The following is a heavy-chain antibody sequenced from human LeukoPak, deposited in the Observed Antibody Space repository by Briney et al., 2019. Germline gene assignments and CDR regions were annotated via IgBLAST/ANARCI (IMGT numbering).Heavy chain of an antibody. V-gene: IGHV4-34*01. CDR2: INHSGST. CDR1: GGSFSGYY. J-gene: IGHJ5*02. D-gene: IGHD3-3*01. CDR3: AQATIFGVVPLFDP. Sequence: PSETLSLTCAVYGGSFSGYYWSWIRQPPGKGLEWIGEINHSGSTNYNPSLKSRVTISVDTSKNQFSLKLSSVTAADTAVYYCAQATIFGVVPLFDPWGRGTLVTVSS.